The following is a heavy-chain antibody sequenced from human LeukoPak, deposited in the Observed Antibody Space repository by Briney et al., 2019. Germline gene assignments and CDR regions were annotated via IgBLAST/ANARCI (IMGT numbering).Heavy chain of an antibody. D-gene: IGHD2-8*01. CDR3: AKVTFVLG. V-gene: IGHV3-69-1*01. Sequence: PGGSLRLSCAASGFTVSSNYMSWVRQAPGKGLEWVSSISSSGHMYYADSVKGRFTISRDSAENSLYLQMSSLRAEDTAVYYCAKVTFVLGWGQGTLVTVSS. CDR1: GFTVSSNY. J-gene: IGHJ4*02. CDR2: ISSSGHM.